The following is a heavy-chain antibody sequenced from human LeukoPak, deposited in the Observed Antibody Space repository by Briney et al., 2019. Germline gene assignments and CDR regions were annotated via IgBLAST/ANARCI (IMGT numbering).Heavy chain of an antibody. D-gene: IGHD2-15*01. J-gene: IGHJ4*02. CDR3: ARRYCSGISCYPDY. V-gene: IGHV4-4*07. CDR1: GGSISSYY. CDR2: IYTSGST. Sequence: SETLSLTCTVSGGSISSYYWSWIRQPAGKGLEWIGRIYTSGSTNYNPSLKSRVTMSVDTSKNQFSLKLSSVTAADTAVYFCARRYCSGISCYPDYWGQGTLVTVSS.